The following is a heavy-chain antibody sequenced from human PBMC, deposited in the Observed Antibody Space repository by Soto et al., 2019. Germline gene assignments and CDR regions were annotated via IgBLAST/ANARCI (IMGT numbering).Heavy chain of an antibody. Sequence: GASVKVSCKASGYTFTGYYMHWVRQAPGQGLEWMGWINPNSGGTNYAQKFQGWVTMTRDTSISTAYMELSRLRSDDTAVYYCARGYCSSTSCYYWFDPWGQGTLVTVSS. V-gene: IGHV1-2*04. CDR1: GYTFTGYY. CDR3: ARGYCSSTSCYYWFDP. J-gene: IGHJ5*02. D-gene: IGHD2-2*01. CDR2: INPNSGGT.